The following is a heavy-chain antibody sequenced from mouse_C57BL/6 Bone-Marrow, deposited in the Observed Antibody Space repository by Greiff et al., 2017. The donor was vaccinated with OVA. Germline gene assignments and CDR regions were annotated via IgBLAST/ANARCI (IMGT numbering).Heavy chain of an antibody. CDR1: GYTFTDYY. V-gene: IGHV1-26*01. J-gene: IGHJ2*01. CDR2: INPNNGGT. D-gene: IGHD3-3*01. CDR3: AREGRFLAY. Sequence: EVQLQQSGPELVKPGASVKISCKASGYTFTDYYMNWVKQSHGKSLEWIGDINPNNGGTSYNQKFKGNATLTVDKSSSTAYMELRSLTSEDAAVYYCAREGRFLAYWGQGTTLTVSA.